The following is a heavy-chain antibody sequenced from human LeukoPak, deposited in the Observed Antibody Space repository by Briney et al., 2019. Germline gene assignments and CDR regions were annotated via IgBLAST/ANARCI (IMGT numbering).Heavy chain of an antibody. CDR3: ARGRIARLPYFDY. Sequence: SETLSLTCTDSGGSISSYYWSWIRQPPGKGLEWIGSIYYSGSTDYNPSLKSRVTISVDTSKNQFSLKLSSVTAADTAVYYCARGRIARLPYFDYWGQGTLVTVSS. CDR1: GGSISSYY. CDR2: IYYSGST. J-gene: IGHJ4*02. D-gene: IGHD5-18*01. V-gene: IGHV4-59*01.